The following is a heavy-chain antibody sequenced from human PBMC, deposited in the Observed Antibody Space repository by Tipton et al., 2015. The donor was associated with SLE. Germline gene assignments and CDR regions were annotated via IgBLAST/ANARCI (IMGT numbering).Heavy chain of an antibody. CDR1: GDSISTYF. V-gene: IGHV4-59*08. CDR3: ARGYSSGSSYFDS. J-gene: IGHJ4*02. D-gene: IGHD6-19*01. Sequence: TLSLTCTVSGDSISTYFWSWIRQPPGKGLEWIGYIHYSGSTNYNPSLRSRVTMSVDTSKNHFSLKLGSLTAADTAMYYCARGYSSGSSYFDSWGQGTLVTVSS. CDR2: IHYSGST.